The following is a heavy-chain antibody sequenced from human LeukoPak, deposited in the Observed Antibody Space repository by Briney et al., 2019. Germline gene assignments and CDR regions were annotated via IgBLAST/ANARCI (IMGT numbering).Heavy chain of an antibody. CDR3: ARESRYCIGDSCYPNAFDV. CDR1: GGTFSSYA. D-gene: IGHD2-15*01. V-gene: IGHV1-69*05. Sequence: SVKVSXKASGGTFSSYAINWVRQAPGQGLEWMGRIIPIFATTNYAQKFQARVTITTDESTNTAYMELSSLRSEDTAMYYCARESRYCIGDSCYPNAFDVWGQGTMVTISS. J-gene: IGHJ3*01. CDR2: IIPIFATT.